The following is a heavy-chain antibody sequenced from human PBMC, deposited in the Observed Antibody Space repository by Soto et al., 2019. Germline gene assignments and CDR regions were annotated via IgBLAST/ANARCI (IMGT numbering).Heavy chain of an antibody. Sequence: QVQLVQSGTEVKKPGASVKVSCKASGYTFTSYGIHWVRQAPGQRLEWMGWINAANGDTKYSPKFQGRVTITRDTSASTDYMELSSLRSEYTAVYYCVRRHVSATGIDWFDPWGQGTLVTVSS. CDR3: VRRHVSATGIDWFDP. V-gene: IGHV1-3*01. J-gene: IGHJ5*02. D-gene: IGHD6-13*01. CDR1: GYTFTSYG. CDR2: INAANGDT.